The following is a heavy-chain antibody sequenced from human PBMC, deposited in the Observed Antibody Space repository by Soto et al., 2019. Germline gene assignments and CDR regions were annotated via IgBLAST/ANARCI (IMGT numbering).Heavy chain of an antibody. J-gene: IGHJ1*01. D-gene: IGHD6-6*01. V-gene: IGHV4-39*01. CDR1: GGPITSGSDY. Sequence: SETLSLTCTVSGGPITSGSDYWGWIRQPPGKGLEWIGSIYYSGRTCYKPSLRSRVTISIDTSRNQFSLKVNSVTAADTAVYYCARQASEGYSSSPFRFWGQGTLVTVSS. CDR3: ARQASEGYSSSPFRF. CDR2: IYYSGRT.